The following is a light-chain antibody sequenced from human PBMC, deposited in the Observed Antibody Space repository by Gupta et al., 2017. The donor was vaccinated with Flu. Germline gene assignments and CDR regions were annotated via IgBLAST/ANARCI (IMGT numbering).Light chain of an antibody. V-gene: IGKV3-15*01. J-gene: IGKJ4*01. CDR3: QQENNRPFT. Sequence: PAALSGSAGERATLACRARQSVSNHLAWYQQKPGQAPRLLIFGASARVTGVPARFSGSGCGTEFTLTISSLQSEDFAIYYCQQENNRPFTFGWGTKVEIK. CDR1: QSVSNH. CDR2: GAS.